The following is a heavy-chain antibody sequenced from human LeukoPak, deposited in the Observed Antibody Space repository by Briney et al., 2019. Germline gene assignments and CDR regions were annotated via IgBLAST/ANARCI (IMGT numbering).Heavy chain of an antibody. CDR1: GYTFTSYG. D-gene: IGHD5-18*01. CDR2: ISAYNGNT. J-gene: IGHJ4*02. Sequence: APVKVSCKASGYTFTSYGISWVRQAPGQGLEWMGWISAYNGNTNYAQKLQGRVTMTTDTSTSTAYMELRSLRSDDTAVYYCARIGLGLQLWLYDYWGQGTLVTVSS. V-gene: IGHV1-18*01. CDR3: ARIGLGLQLWLYDY.